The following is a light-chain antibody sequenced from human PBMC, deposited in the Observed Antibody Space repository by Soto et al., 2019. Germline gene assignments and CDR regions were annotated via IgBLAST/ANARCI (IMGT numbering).Light chain of an antibody. CDR3: QRCGGPRPGT. J-gene: IGKJ1*01. CDR2: SAS. Sequence: EIVLTQSPGTLALSPGDRATLSCNTSQSVSSTSLAWYQHKPGQAPRLLIYSASSRATGIPERFSGSGSGTDFTLTISRLEPEDFAVYYCQRCGGPRPGTFGQGTRVEIK. V-gene: IGKV3-20*01. CDR1: QSVSSTS.